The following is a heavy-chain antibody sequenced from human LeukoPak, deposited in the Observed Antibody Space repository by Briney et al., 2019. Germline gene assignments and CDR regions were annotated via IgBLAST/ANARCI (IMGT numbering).Heavy chain of an antibody. J-gene: IGHJ6*02. V-gene: IGHV3-7*01. Sequence: PGGSLRLSCAASGFSFSSYWMSWVRQAPGKGLEWVANIKQDGREKYYVDSVKGRFTISRDNAKNSLYLQMNSLRAEDTAVYYCAREKVDYYYYGMDVWGQGTTVTVSS. CDR3: AREKVDYYYYGMDV. CDR1: GFSFSSYW. CDR2: IKQDGREK.